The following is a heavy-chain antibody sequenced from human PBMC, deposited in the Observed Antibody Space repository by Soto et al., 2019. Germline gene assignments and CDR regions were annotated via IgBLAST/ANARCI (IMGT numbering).Heavy chain of an antibody. Sequence: GGSLRLSCAASGFTFSSYAMHWVRQAPGKWLEWVAVISYDGSNKYYADSVKGRFTISRDNSKNTLYLQMNSLRAEDTAVYYCARDRPHPHRIAVAGTGGMDVWGQGXTVTVYS. CDR2: ISYDGSNK. CDR3: ARDRPHPHRIAVAGTGGMDV. V-gene: IGHV3-30-3*01. CDR1: GFTFSSYA. D-gene: IGHD6-19*01. J-gene: IGHJ6*02.